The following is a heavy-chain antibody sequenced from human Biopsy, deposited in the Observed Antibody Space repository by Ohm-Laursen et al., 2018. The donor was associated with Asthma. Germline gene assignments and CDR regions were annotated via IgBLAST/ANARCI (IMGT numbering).Heavy chain of an antibody. V-gene: IGHV3-23*01. CDR1: GFTFSSYA. D-gene: IGHD3-9*01. Sequence: SLRLSCTASGFTFSSYAMSWVRQAPGKGLEWVSAISGSGGSTYYADSVKGRFTISRDNSKNTLYLQMNSLRAEDTAVYYCAKAERYFDWNWFDPWGQGTLVTVSS. CDR3: AKAERYFDWNWFDP. CDR2: ISGSGGST. J-gene: IGHJ5*02.